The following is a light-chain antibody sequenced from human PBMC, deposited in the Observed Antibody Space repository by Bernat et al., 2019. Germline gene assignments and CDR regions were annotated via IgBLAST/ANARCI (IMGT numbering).Light chain of an antibody. CDR1: SSNIGSYYD. Sequence: QSVLTQPPSVSGAPGQRVTISCTGNSSNIGSYYDVHWYQLLPGTAPKALIYGNSDRPSGVPDRFSGSKSGTSASLAITGLQPEDEADYYCPSYDSSLSAWVFGGGTKLTVL. V-gene: IGLV1-40*01. CDR3: PSYDSSLSAWV. CDR2: GNS. J-gene: IGLJ3*02.